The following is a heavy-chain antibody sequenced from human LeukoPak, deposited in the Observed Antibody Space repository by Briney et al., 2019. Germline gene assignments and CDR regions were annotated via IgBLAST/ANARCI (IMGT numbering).Heavy chain of an antibody. D-gene: IGHD3-10*01. CDR1: GVTFSDCA. CDR3: ARVNFRDYRGYTWFEP. Sequence: GGSLRLSCKGSGVTFSDCAVTWFRQTPRKGLEWVGFVRTKTHGGAPETAASVRGRFNVSRDDSAGIAYLQMTSLRTEDTAMYYCARVNFRDYRGYTWFEPWGQGTLVIVSS. V-gene: IGHV3-49*03. CDR2: VRTKTHGGAP. J-gene: IGHJ5*02.